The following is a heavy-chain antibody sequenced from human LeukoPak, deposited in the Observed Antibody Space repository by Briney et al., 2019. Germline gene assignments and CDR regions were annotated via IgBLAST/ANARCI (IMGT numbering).Heavy chain of an antibody. CDR3: ARDYYGDHFSDF. V-gene: IGHV3-21*01. J-gene: IGHJ4*02. CDR2: ISSSSSYI. D-gene: IGHD4-17*01. CDR1: GFTFSSYS. Sequence: GGSLRLSCAASGFTFSSYSMNWVRQAPGKGLEWVSSISSSSSYIYYADSVKGRFTISRDNAKNSLYLQMNSLRAEDTALYFCARDYYGDHFSDFWGQGTLVTVSS.